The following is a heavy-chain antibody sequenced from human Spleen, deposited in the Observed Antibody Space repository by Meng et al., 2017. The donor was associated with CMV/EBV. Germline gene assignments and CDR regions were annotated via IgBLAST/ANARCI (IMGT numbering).Heavy chain of an antibody. J-gene: IGHJ4*02. V-gene: IGHV3-53*01. CDR2: IYSGGST. Sequence: GGSLRLSCAASGFTVSSNYMSWVRQAPGKGLEWVSVIYSGGSTGYADSVKGRFTISRDNAKNSLYLQMNSLRAEDTALYYCARRGNWNYVETYYFDYWGQGILVTVSS. D-gene: IGHD1-7*01. CDR3: ARRGNWNYVETYYFDY. CDR1: GFTVSSNY.